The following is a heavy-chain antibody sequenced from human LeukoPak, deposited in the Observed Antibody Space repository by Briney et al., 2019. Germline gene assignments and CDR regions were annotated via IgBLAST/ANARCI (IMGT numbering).Heavy chain of an antibody. Sequence: SETLSLTCTASGGSLSSYYWSWIRQPAGKGLEWIGRIYTSESTNYNPSLKSRVTMSVDTSKNQFSLKLTSVTAADTAVYYCARASDSCSGGSCYPDAFDIWGQGTMVTVSS. CDR2: IYTSEST. CDR1: GGSLSSYY. V-gene: IGHV4-4*07. D-gene: IGHD2-15*01. CDR3: ARASDSCSGGSCYPDAFDI. J-gene: IGHJ3*02.